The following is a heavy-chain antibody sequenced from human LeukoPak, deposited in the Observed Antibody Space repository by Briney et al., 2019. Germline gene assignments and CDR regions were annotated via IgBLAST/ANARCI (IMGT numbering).Heavy chain of an antibody. J-gene: IGHJ5*02. CDR1: GFTFSSYA. V-gene: IGHV3-30*04. Sequence: PGGSLRLSCAASGFTFSSYAMHWVRQAPGKGLEWVAVISFDGSNKYYADSVKGRFTISRDNSKKTLYLQMNSLRAEDTAVYYCVKDDITLTGTLWFDPWGQGTLVTVSS. CDR2: ISFDGSNK. CDR3: VKDDITLTGTLWFDP. D-gene: IGHD6-19*01.